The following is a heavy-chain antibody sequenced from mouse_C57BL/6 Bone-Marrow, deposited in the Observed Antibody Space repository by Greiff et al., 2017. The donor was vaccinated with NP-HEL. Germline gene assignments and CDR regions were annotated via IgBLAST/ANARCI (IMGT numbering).Heavy chain of an antibody. Sequence: QVQLQQPGAELVRPGSSVKLSCKASGYTFTSYWMDWVKQRPGQGLEWIGNIYPSDSETHYNQKFKDKATLTVDKSSSTAYMQLSSLTSEDSAVYYCARRQLYYYGSEDYWGQGTTLTASS. V-gene: IGHV1-61*01. J-gene: IGHJ2*01. CDR3: ARRQLYYYGSEDY. CDR1: GYTFTSYW. CDR2: IYPSDSET. D-gene: IGHD1-1*01.